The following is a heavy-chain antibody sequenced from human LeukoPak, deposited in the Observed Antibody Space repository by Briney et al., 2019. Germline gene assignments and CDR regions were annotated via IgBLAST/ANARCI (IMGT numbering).Heavy chain of an antibody. D-gene: IGHD2-2*01. V-gene: IGHV3-21*01. CDR1: GFTFSSYS. CDR2: ISSSSSYI. CDR3: ARDCKLYCSSTSCYMDV. J-gene: IGHJ6*04. Sequence: GGSLRLSCAASGFTFSSYSMNWVRQAPGKGLEWVSSISSSSSYIYYADSVKGRFTISRDNAKNSLYLQINSLRAEDTAVYYCARDCKLYCSSTSCYMDVWGKGTTVTVSS.